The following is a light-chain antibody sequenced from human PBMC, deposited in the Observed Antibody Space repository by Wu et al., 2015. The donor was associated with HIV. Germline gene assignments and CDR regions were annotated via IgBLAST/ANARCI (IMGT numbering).Light chain of an antibody. CDR2: AAS. Sequence: EIVMTQSPATLSVSPGEGGTLSCRASQSVSSNLAWYQQKPGQAPSLFIYAASNRATGIPARFSGSGSGTDFTLTISSLEPEDFAVYYCQQRSNWPPLFTFGPGTKVDIK. CDR1: QSVSSN. V-gene: IGKV3-11*01. J-gene: IGKJ3*01. CDR3: QQRSNWPPLFT.